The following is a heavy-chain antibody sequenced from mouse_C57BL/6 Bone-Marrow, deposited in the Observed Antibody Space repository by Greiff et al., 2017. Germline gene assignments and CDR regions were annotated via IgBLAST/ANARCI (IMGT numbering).Heavy chain of an antibody. Sequence: VQLQQSGAELVKPGASVKLSCTASGFNIKDYYMHWVKQRTEQGLEWIGRIDPEDGETKYAPKFQGKAPITADTSSKTAYLQLSSLTSEDTAVYYCARGSVYGSSLDAMDYWGQGTSVTVSS. CDR3: ARGSVYGSSLDAMDY. V-gene: IGHV14-2*01. CDR2: IDPEDGET. J-gene: IGHJ4*01. D-gene: IGHD1-1*01. CDR1: GFNIKDYY.